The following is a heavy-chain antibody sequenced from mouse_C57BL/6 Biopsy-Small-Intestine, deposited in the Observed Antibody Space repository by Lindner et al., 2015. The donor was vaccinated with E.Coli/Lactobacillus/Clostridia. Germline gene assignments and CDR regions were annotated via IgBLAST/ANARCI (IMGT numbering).Heavy chain of an antibody. Sequence: VQLQESGGDLVKPGGSLKLSCTASGFIFSNYAMAWVRQTPDRRLEWVATISSGGSYTFYSDSVKGRFTISRDKAKNTLYLQMSSLKSENTAMYYSARRNYDAYYFDYWGQGTTLTVSS. CDR2: ISSGGSYT. D-gene: IGHD2-3*01. CDR3: ARRNYDAYYFDY. V-gene: IGHV5-6*01. J-gene: IGHJ2*01. CDR1: GFIFSNYA.